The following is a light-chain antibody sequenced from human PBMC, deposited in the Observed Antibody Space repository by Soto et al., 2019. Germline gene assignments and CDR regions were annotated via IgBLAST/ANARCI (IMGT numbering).Light chain of an antibody. CDR2: EDD. V-gene: IGLV2-23*01. CDR3: YSYAGRSTSV. J-gene: IGLJ2*01. Sequence: QSALTQPASVSGSPGQSITISCTGTRSDDGSYNLVSWYQQYPGKAPKLMIYEDDERPSGVSNRFSGSKSGNTASLTISGLQAEDEADYYCYSYAGRSTSVFGGGTKLTVL. CDR1: RSDDGSYNL.